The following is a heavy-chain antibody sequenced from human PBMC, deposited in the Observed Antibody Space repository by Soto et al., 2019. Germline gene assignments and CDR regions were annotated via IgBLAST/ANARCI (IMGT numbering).Heavy chain of an antibody. CDR3: ARPIAVSGTGYYYFDF. J-gene: IGHJ4*02. Sequence: PGESLKISCEATGYSFSDYWITWVRQMPGKGLEWMGRIDPSDSYTNYSPSLQGHVTISADKSISTAYLQWSSLKASDTAMYYCARPIAVSGTGYYYFDFWGQGTLVTVSS. CDR2: IDPSDSYT. D-gene: IGHD6-19*01. CDR1: GYSFSDYW. V-gene: IGHV5-10-1*01.